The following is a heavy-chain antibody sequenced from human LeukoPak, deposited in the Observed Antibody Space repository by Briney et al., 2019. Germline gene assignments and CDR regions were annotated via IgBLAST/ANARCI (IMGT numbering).Heavy chain of an antibody. V-gene: IGHV1-8*01. CDR2: MNPNSGNT. D-gene: IGHD2-15*01. Sequence: ASVKVSCKASGYTFTSYEINWVRQATGQGLEWMGWMNPNSGNTGYEQKFQGRVTMTRNTSISTAYMELNSLRSEDTAVYYCARGRGYCSGGSCYSEFEFDYWGQGTLVTVSS. J-gene: IGHJ4*02. CDR3: ARGRGYCSGGSCYSEFEFDY. CDR1: GYTFTSYE.